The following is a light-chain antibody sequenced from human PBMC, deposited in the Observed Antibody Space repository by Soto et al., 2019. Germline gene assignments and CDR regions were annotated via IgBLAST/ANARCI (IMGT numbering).Light chain of an antibody. CDR1: QSVSSN. CDR2: GAS. CDR3: QLRRT. V-gene: IGKV3-15*01. J-gene: IGKJ1*01. Sequence: EIVMTQSPATLSVSPGERATLSCRASQSVSSNLAWYQQKPGQAPRLLIYGASTRATGIPDRFSGSGSGTDFTLTISRLEPEDFAVYYCQLRRTFGQGTKVDI.